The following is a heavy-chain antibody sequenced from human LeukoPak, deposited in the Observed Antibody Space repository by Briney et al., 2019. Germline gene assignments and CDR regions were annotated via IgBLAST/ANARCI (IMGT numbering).Heavy chain of an antibody. CDR3: ARLQVRGIIVQYYFDY. Sequence: SETLSLTCTVSGDSISGYYWSWIRQPPGKGLEWIGYIYYSGGTNYNPSLKSRVTISVDTSIKQFSLNLSPVTAADTAVYYCARLQVRGIIVQYYFDYWGQGTLVTVSS. J-gene: IGHJ4*02. CDR2: IYYSGGT. CDR1: GDSISGYY. V-gene: IGHV4-59*08. D-gene: IGHD3-10*01.